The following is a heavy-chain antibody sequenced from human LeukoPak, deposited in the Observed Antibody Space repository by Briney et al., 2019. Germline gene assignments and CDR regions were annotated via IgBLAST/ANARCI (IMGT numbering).Heavy chain of an antibody. D-gene: IGHD6-19*01. Sequence: PETLSLTCAVYGGSFSGYYWTWIRQPPGKGLEWIGEINHSGSTNYNPSLKSRVTISVDTSKNQFSLKLSSVTAADTAVYYCARRAARPPKYSSGCYGVWGQGTLVTVSS. J-gene: IGHJ4*02. CDR2: INHSGST. V-gene: IGHV4-34*01. CDR1: GGSFSGYY. CDR3: ARRAARPPKYSSGCYGV.